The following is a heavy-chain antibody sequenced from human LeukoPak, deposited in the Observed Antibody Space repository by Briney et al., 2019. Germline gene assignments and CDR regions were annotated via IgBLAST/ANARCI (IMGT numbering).Heavy chain of an antibody. J-gene: IGHJ2*01. Sequence: GGSLRLSCAASGFTFSNYWMSWVRQAPGKGLEWVANIKQDESEKYYVDSVKGRFTISRDNAKNSLYLQMNSLRAEDTAVYYCARAIAVSPWYFDLWGRGTLVTVSS. CDR3: ARAIAVSPWYFDL. V-gene: IGHV3-7*04. D-gene: IGHD6-19*01. CDR1: GFTFSNYW. CDR2: IKQDESEK.